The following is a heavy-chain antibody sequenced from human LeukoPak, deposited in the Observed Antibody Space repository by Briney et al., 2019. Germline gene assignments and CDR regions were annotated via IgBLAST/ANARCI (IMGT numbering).Heavy chain of an antibody. CDR3: ARGGGYGQDFDY. CDR2: IYPGGNT. V-gene: IGHV3-53*01. Sequence: GGSPRLSCAASEFTVSSNYMSWVRQAPGKGLEWVSVIYPGGNTYYADSVKGRFTISRDNSKNTLYLQMNILGADDTAVYYCARGGGYGQDFDYWGQGTLVTVSS. D-gene: IGHD5-12*01. CDR1: EFTVSSNY. J-gene: IGHJ4*02.